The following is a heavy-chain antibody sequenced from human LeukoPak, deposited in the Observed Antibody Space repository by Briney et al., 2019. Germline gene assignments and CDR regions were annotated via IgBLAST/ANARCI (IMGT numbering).Heavy chain of an antibody. CDR2: IYYSGST. CDR1: GGSISSYY. J-gene: IGHJ4*02. Sequence: SETLSLTCTVSGGSISSYYWSWIRQPPGKGLEWIGYIYYSGSTNYNPSLKSRVTISVDTSKNQFSLKLSSVTAADTAVYYCARSFVSSGYYPYYFDYWGQGTLVTVSS. CDR3: ARSFVSSGYYPYYFDY. D-gene: IGHD3-22*01. V-gene: IGHV4-59*01.